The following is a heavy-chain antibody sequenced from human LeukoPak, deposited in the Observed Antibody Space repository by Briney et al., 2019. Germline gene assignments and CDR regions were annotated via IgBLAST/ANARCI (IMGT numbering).Heavy chain of an antibody. D-gene: IGHD6-19*01. J-gene: IGHJ4*02. CDR1: GGSISSYY. Sequence: PSETLSLTCTVSGGSISSYYWSWIRQPAGKGLKWIGRIYTSGSTNYNPSLKSRVTMSVDTSKNQFSLKLSSVTAADTAVYYCATYSSGLFDYWGQGTLVTVSS. CDR3: ATYSSGLFDY. CDR2: IYTSGST. V-gene: IGHV4-4*07.